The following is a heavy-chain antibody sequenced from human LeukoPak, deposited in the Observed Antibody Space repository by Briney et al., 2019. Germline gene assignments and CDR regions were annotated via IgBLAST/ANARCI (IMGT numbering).Heavy chain of an antibody. CDR3: ARLIRYFDWFPFDY. Sequence: SETLSLTCTVSGGSISSYYWSWIRQPPGKGLEWIEYIYYSGSTNYNPSLKSRVTISVDTSKNQFSLKLSSVTAADTAVYYCARLIRYFDWFPFDYWGQGTLVTVSS. V-gene: IGHV4-59*08. J-gene: IGHJ4*02. D-gene: IGHD3-9*01. CDR2: IYYSGST. CDR1: GGSISSYY.